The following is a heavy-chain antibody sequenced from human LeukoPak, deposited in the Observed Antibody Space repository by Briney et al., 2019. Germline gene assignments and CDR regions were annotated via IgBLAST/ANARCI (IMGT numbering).Heavy chain of an antibody. Sequence: PGGSLRLSCAASGFSFSSYWMNWVRRAPGKGLEWLANIKEDGSKKYYVDSVKGRFTISRDNAKNSLYLQMDSLRAEDTAVYYCARDPGRQYSSVADVWGQGTLVTVSS. CDR3: ARDPGRQYSSVADV. CDR1: GFSFSSYW. CDR2: IKEDGSKK. J-gene: IGHJ4*02. D-gene: IGHD6-19*01. V-gene: IGHV3-7*03.